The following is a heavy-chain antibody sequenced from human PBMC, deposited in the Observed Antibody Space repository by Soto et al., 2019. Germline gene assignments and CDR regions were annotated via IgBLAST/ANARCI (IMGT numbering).Heavy chain of an antibody. CDR2: IDYTGNT. CDR1: GGSISSSSYY. J-gene: IGHJ4*02. V-gene: IGHV4-39*01. D-gene: IGHD5-18*01. Sequence: ETLSLTCTVSGGSISSSSYYWGCIRQPPGKGLEWIASIDYTGNTFYNPALTSRVTISVDTSKNQFSLKVTSVTAADTAVYYCARINKGYGTDSWGQGTLVTVSS. CDR3: ARINKGYGTDS.